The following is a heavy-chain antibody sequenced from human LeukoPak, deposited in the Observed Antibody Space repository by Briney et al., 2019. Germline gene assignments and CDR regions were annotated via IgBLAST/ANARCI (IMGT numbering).Heavy chain of an antibody. Sequence: ASVKVSCKASGYTFSSYGISWVRQAPGQGLEWMGWISAYNGKTNYAQKLQGRVTMTTDTSTSTAYMELTSLRSDDTAVYYCARDVSDIVVVPTAIGGYWGQGTLVTVSS. CDR2: ISAYNGKT. D-gene: IGHD2-2*02. CDR3: ARDVSDIVVVPTAIGGY. J-gene: IGHJ4*02. V-gene: IGHV1-18*01. CDR1: GYTFSSYG.